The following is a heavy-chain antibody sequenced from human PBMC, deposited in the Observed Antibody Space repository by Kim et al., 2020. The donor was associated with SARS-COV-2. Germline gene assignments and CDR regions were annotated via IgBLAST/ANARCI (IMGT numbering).Heavy chain of an antibody. CDR3: ARVLEQQLGWFDP. V-gene: IGHV4-31*03. J-gene: IGHJ5*02. CDR1: GGSISSGGYY. CDR2: IYYSGST. D-gene: IGHD6-13*01. Sequence: SETLSLTCTVSGGSISSGGYYWSWIRQHPGKGLEWIGYIYYSGSTYYNPTLKSRVTISIDTSKNQFSLKLSSVTAADTAVYYCARVLEQQLGWFDPWGQGTLVTVSS.